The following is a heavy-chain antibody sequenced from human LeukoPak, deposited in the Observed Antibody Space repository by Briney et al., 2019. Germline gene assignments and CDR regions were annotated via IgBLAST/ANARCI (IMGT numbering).Heavy chain of an antibody. D-gene: IGHD6-19*01. CDR1: GGSISSYY. CDR2: IYYSGST. Sequence: PSETLSLTYTVSGGSISSYYWSWIRQPPGKGLEWIGYIYYSGSTDYNPSLKSRVTISVDTSKNQFSLKLSSVTAADTAVYYCAREARSGWSDYYYYMDVWGKGTTVTVSS. J-gene: IGHJ6*03. V-gene: IGHV4-59*01. CDR3: AREARSGWSDYYYYMDV.